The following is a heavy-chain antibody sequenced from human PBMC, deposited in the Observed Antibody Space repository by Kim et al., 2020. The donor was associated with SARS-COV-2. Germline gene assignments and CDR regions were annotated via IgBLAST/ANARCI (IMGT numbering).Heavy chain of an antibody. CDR2: INPNSGGT. D-gene: IGHD3-3*01. J-gene: IGHJ5*02. CDR1: GYTFTGYY. V-gene: IGHV1-2*02. CDR3: ARVPPPPSYFGVVIIHDEEQTPLLFDP. Sequence: ASVKVSCKASGYTFTGYYMHWVRQAPGQGLEWMGWINPNSGGTNYAQKFQGRVTMTRDTSISTAYMELSRLRSDDTAVYYCARVPPPPSYFGVVIIHDEEQTPLLFDPWGQGTLVTVSS.